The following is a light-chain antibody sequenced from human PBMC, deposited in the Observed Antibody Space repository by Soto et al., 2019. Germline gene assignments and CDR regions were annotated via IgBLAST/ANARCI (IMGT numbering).Light chain of an antibody. CDR3: QQIHSTSSYT. CDR1: QNIRNY. V-gene: IGKV1-39*01. J-gene: IGKJ2*01. Sequence: DIQMTQSPSSLSASVGDRVTITCRASQNIRNYLNWYQQRPVKTPNLLVYAASNLRSRVPSRFSGSGSGTVFTLTITTLQPEDFATYYCQQIHSTSSYTFGQGTRVDIK. CDR2: AAS.